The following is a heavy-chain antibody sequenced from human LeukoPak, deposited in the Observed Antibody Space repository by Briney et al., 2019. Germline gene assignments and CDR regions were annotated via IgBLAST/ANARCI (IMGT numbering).Heavy chain of an antibody. CDR1: GFTFSSSR. CDR2: INSDGSST. J-gene: IGHJ4*02. V-gene: IGHV3-74*01. CDR3: ARDGSLPDY. Sequence: PGGSLRLSCAASGFTFSSSRMYWVRQAPGKGLVWVSRINSDGSSTSYADSVKGRFTISRDNAKNTLYLQTNSLRAEDTAVYYCARDGSLPDYWGQGTLVTVSS.